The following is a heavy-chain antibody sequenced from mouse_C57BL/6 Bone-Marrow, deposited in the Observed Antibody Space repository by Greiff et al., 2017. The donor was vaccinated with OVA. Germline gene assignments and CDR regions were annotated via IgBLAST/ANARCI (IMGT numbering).Heavy chain of an antibody. CDR1: GYAFTNYL. CDR2: INPGSGGT. J-gene: IGHJ2*01. D-gene: IGHD3-3*01. V-gene: IGHV1-54*01. CDR3: ARGGWEGFDY. Sequence: QVQLQQSGAELVRPGTSVKVSCKASGYAFTNYLIEWVKQRPGQGLEWIGVINPGSGGTNYNEKFKGKATLTADKSSSTAYMQLSSLTSEDSAVYFCARGGWEGFDYWGQGTTLTVSS.